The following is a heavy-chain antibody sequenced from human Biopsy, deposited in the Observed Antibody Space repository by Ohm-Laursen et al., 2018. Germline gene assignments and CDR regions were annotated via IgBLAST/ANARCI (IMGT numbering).Heavy chain of an antibody. CDR1: GFTFSDYY. Sequence: SLRLSCAASGFTFSDYYMSWIRQAPGKGLEWLSYVSGSGTTIFYADSVKGRFTVSRDNAKKSLYLQMSSLRAEDTAIYYCARNLRLAITMNSGETTHSFHFGMDVWGQGTSVTVSS. CDR2: VSGSGTTI. J-gene: IGHJ6*02. V-gene: IGHV3-11*01. D-gene: IGHD3/OR15-3a*01. CDR3: ARNLRLAITMNSGETTHSFHFGMDV.